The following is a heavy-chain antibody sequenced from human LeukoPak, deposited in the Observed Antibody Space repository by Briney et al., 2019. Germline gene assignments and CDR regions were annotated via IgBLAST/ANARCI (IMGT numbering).Heavy chain of an antibody. Sequence: SETLSLTCTVSGGSISSYYWSWIRQPPGKGPEWIGYILNSGRTNYNPSLRSRVTMSVDTSKNQFSLKLRSLTAEDTAVYYCARSWVVVVPAAANWFDPWGQGTLVTVSP. CDR1: GGSISSYY. CDR2: ILNSGRT. V-gene: IGHV4-59*01. CDR3: ARSWVVVVPAAANWFDP. D-gene: IGHD2-2*01. J-gene: IGHJ5*02.